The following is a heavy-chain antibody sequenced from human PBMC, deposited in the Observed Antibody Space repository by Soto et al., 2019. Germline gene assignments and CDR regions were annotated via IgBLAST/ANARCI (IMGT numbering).Heavy chain of an antibody. CDR1: GGTFSSYA. CDR3: ARGFNTYGTAGNYGMDV. D-gene: IGHD1-1*01. CDR2: IIPIFGTG. J-gene: IGHJ6*02. Sequence: SVKVSCKASGGTFSSYALNWVRQAPGQGLEWMGGIIPIFGTGNYAQKFQGRVTITADESTSAAFMELSSLRSEDTAVYYCARGFNTYGTAGNYGMDVWGQGNTVTVSS. V-gene: IGHV1-69*13.